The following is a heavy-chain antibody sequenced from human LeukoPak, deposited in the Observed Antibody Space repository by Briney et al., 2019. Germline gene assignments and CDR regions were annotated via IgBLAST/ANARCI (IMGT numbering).Heavy chain of an antibody. CDR1: AGSISAYY. CDR3: ARLVRQDGGYLDL. V-gene: IGHV4-59*08. Sequence: SETLSLTCTVSAGSISAYYRTWIRQPPGKGLEWIGYTSDSGSSNYKSSLKSRVSMSVDTSKRQFSPTLTSVTAADTAVYYCARLVRQDGGYLDLWGRGSLVTVSS. J-gene: IGHJ2*01. D-gene: IGHD3-16*02. CDR2: TSDSGSS.